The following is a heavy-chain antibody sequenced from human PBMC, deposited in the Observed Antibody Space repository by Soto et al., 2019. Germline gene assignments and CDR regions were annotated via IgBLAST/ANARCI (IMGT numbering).Heavy chain of an antibody. D-gene: IGHD6-6*01. CDR2: IYRSGST. CDR1: GGSITSGTYS. J-gene: IGHJ4*02. Sequence: SETLSLTCAVSGGSITSGTYSWSWIRQPPGKGLEWIGYIYRSGSTYFNPSLKSRVTISVDRSKNQFSLRLASVTAADTAVYYCARGEGAARLVFDYWGQRTLVTVSS. V-gene: IGHV4-30-2*01. CDR3: ARGEGAARLVFDY.